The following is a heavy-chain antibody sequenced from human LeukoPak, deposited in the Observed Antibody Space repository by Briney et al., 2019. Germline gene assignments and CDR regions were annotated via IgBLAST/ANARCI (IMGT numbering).Heavy chain of an antibody. Sequence: GGSLRLSCAASGFTFSYYAMIWVRQAPGKGLEWVSVIYSGGSTYYADSVKGRFTISRDNSKNTLYLQMNSLRAEDTAVYYCARDSAYYGMDVWGQGTTVTVSS. CDR3: ARDSAYYGMDV. V-gene: IGHV3-53*01. D-gene: IGHD3-10*01. CDR2: IYSGGST. CDR1: GFTFSYYA. J-gene: IGHJ6*02.